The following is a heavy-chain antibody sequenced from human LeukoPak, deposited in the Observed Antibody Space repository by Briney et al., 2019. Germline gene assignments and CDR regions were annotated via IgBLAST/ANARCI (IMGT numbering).Heavy chain of an antibody. J-gene: IGHJ4*02. CDR3: AREWGRIAVAGGPGY. D-gene: IGHD6-19*01. CDR1: GFIFRSYG. Sequence: GGSLRLSCEASGFIFRSYGMHWIRQAPGKWQERVALIWYDGQTKFYADSVKDRFTISRDNSGNTLFLQMSSLRVEDTAMYYCAREWGRIAVAGGPGYWGQGILVTVSS. CDR2: IWYDGQTK. V-gene: IGHV3-33*01.